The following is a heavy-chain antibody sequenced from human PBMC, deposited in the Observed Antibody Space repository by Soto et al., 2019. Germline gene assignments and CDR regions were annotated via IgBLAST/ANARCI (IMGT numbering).Heavy chain of an antibody. Sequence: EVQLVESGGGLVQPGRSLSLSCAASGFTFDDYAMHWVRQAPGKGLEWVSGISWNSGTVGYADSVKGRFTISRDNAKNSLYLQMNSLRAEDTALYYCAKGQTGHLGQGALVTVSS. CDR2: ISWNSGTV. CDR1: GFTFDDYA. J-gene: IGHJ4*02. V-gene: IGHV3-9*01. CDR3: AKGQTGH.